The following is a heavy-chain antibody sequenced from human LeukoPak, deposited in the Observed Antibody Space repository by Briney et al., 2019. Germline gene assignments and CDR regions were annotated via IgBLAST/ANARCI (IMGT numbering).Heavy chain of an antibody. Sequence: PGGSLRLSCAASEFTFSTYEMNWVRQAPGKGLEWVAYISSSGGTIYYTDSVKGRFTISRDNAKNSLFLQMNSLRAEDTAVYYCAIVVIRVIDYWCQGTLVTVSS. J-gene: IGHJ4*02. CDR3: AIVVIRVIDY. CDR2: ISSSGGTI. D-gene: IGHD2-21*01. CDR1: EFTFSTYE. V-gene: IGHV3-48*03.